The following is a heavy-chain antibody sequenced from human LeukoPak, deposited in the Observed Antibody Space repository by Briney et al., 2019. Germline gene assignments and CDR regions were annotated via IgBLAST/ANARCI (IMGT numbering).Heavy chain of an antibody. J-gene: IGHJ4*02. CDR2: VTPVFGTP. V-gene: IGHV1-69*13. CDR3: ARGSASNWPVDI. Sequence: GASVKVSCKASGGSFSSYPISWVRQAPGHGLQWMGGVTPVFGTPNYAQEFQGRVTLTADDSTNTAYMELNSLRSDDTAVYYCARGSASNWPVDIWGQGTLVIVSS. D-gene: IGHD6-13*01. CDR1: GGSFSSYP.